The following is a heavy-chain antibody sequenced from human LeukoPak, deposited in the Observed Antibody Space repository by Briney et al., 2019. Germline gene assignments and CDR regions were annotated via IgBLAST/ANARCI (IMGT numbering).Heavy chain of an antibody. V-gene: IGHV4-34*01. Sequence: PSETLSLTCAVYGGSFSGYYWSWIRQPPGKGLEWIGEISHSGSTNYNPSLKSRVTISVDTSKNQFSLKLSSVTAADTAVYYCARGPSNQGSSSWYYFDYWGQGTLVTVSS. CDR1: GGSFSGYY. CDR3: ARGPSNQGSSSWYYFDY. CDR2: ISHSGST. D-gene: IGHD6-13*01. J-gene: IGHJ4*02.